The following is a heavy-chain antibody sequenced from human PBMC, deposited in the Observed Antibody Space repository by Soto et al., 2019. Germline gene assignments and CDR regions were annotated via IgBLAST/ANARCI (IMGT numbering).Heavy chain of an antibody. Sequence: PGGSLRLSCAASGFTFRDCEMNWVRQAPGKGLEWVSYISGGGNDIYYADSVKGRFTISRDSAKNSVSLRMNSLRVEDTAVYYCARFSAASHYNGMDVCGQGTTVTVS. V-gene: IGHV3-48*03. CDR1: GFTFRDCE. J-gene: IGHJ6*02. CDR3: ARFSAASHYNGMDV. CDR2: ISGGGNDI. D-gene: IGHD6-13*01.